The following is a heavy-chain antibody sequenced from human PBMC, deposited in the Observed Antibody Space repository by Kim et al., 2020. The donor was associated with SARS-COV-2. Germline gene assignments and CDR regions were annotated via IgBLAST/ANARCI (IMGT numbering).Heavy chain of an antibody. D-gene: IGHD6-13*01. V-gene: IGHV4-59*13. CDR1: GGSISSYY. J-gene: IGHJ4*02. CDR2: IYYSGST. Sequence: SETLSLTCTVSGGSISSYYWSWIRQPPGKGLEWIGYIYYSGSTNYNPSLKSRVTISVDTSKNQFSLKLSSVTAADTAVYYCARTGIAAAGTWARGKHEDYWGQGTLVTVSS. CDR3: ARTGIAAAGTWARGKHEDY.